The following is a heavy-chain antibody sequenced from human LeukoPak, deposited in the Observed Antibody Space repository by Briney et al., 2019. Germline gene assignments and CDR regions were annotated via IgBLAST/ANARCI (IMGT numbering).Heavy chain of an antibody. CDR1: GYSFTSYW. V-gene: IGHV5-51*01. CDR3: ARGPDTAMVSLDY. Sequence: GESLKISCKGSGYSFTSYWIGWVRQMPGKGQEWMGIIYPGDSDTRYSPSFQGQVTISADKSISTAYLQWSSLKASDTAMYYCARGPDTAMVSLDYWGQGTLVTVSS. D-gene: IGHD5-18*01. CDR2: IYPGDSDT. J-gene: IGHJ4*02.